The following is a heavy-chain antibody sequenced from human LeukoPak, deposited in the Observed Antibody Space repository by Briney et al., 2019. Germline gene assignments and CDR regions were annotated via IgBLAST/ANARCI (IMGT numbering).Heavy chain of an antibody. CDR1: GGSISSGGYY. CDR2: IYHSGST. V-gene: IGHV4-30-2*01. CDR3: ARGHDTPGIAVAAPPSDAFDI. J-gene: IGHJ3*02. D-gene: IGHD6-19*01. Sequence: SETLSLTCTVSGGSISSGGYYWSWIRQPPGKGLEWIGYIYHSGSTYYNPSLKSRVTISVDRSKNQFSLKLSSVTAADTAVYYCARGHDTPGIAVAAPPSDAFDIWGQGTMVTVSS.